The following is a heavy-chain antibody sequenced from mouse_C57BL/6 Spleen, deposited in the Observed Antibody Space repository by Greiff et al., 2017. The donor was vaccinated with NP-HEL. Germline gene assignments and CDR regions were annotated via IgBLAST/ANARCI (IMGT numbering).Heavy chain of an antibody. CDR1: GFTFSNYW. CDR3: PPLTGSWYCDV. J-gene: IGHJ1*03. Sequence: EVQGVESGGGLVQPGGSMKLSCVASGFTFSNYWMNWVRQSPEKGLEWVAQIRLKSDNYATHYAESVKGRFTISRNDSKSSVYLQMNNLPAEDTGVSSCPPLTGSWYCDVCLTGTTGTVSS. CDR2: IRLKSDNYAT. D-gene: IGHD4-1*01. V-gene: IGHV6-3*01.